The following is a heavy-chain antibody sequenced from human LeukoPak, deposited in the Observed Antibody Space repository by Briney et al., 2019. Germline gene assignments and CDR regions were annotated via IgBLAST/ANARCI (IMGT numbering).Heavy chain of an antibody. CDR2: IYYSGST. J-gene: IGHJ5*02. CDR3: ARGFQTTSLWAAFDP. D-gene: IGHD3-16*02. V-gene: IGHV4-31*03. CDR1: GGSISSGGYY. Sequence: SETLSLTCTVPGGSISSGGYYWSWIRQHPGKGLEWIGYIYYSGSTYYNPSLKSRVTISVDTSKNQFSLKLSSVTAADTAVYYCARGFQTTSLWAAFDPWGQGTLVTVSS.